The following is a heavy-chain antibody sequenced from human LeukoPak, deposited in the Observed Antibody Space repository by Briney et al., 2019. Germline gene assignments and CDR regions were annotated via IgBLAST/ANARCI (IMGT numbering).Heavy chain of an antibody. V-gene: IGHV3-21*01. CDR1: GFTFSSYR. CDR3: ARDRGTMVRGVISWNY. Sequence: GGSLRLSCAASGFTFSSYRMNWVRQAPGKGLEWVSSISSSSSYIYYADSVKGRFTISRDNAKNSLYLQMNSLRAEDTAVYYCARDRGTMVRGVISWNYWGQGTLVTVSS. D-gene: IGHD3-10*01. CDR2: ISSSSSYI. J-gene: IGHJ4*02.